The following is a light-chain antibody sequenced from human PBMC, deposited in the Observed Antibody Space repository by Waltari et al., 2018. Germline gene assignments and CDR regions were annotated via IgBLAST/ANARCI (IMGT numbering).Light chain of an antibody. CDR2: DSS. J-gene: IGKJ5*01. CDR1: QSIDTH. V-gene: IGKV3-11*01. CDR3: QQRAVWPPIT. Sequence: EIILTQSPDTLSLSPGESATLSCRASQSIDTHLAWYQQRPGQPPRLLIYDSSERATGTPPRFRGSGSGAEFTLTIASLEPDDFATYYCQQRAVWPPITFGQGTRLEI.